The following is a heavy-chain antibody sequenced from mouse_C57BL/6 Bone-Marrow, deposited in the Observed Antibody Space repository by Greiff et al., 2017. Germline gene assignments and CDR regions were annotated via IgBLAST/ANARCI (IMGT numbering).Heavy chain of an antibody. Sequence: QVQLQQSGPELVKPGASVKISCKASGYAFSSSWMNWVKQRPGKGLEWIGRIYPGDGDTNYNGKFKGKATLTADKSSSTAYMQLSSLTSEDSAVYFCARSRYYDGSSDPAWFAYWGQGTLVTVSA. D-gene: IGHD1-1*01. CDR2: IYPGDGDT. CDR3: ARSRYYDGSSDPAWFAY. CDR1: GYAFSSSW. J-gene: IGHJ3*01. V-gene: IGHV1-82*01.